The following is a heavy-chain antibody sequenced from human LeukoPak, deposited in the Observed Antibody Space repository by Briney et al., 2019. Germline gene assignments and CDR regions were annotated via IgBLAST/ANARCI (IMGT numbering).Heavy chain of an antibody. J-gene: IGHJ4*02. CDR2: SNDSGGT. CDR1: GGSISSYH. CDR3: AGGYGDYVVY. D-gene: IGHD4-17*01. V-gene: IGHV4-59*08. Sequence: PSETLSLTCTVTGGSISSYHWSWIRQPPGKGLEWVGESNDSGGTNYNPSLKSRVAISADKSKNQFSLKLSSVTAADTAVYYCAGGYGDYVVYWGQGTLVTVSS.